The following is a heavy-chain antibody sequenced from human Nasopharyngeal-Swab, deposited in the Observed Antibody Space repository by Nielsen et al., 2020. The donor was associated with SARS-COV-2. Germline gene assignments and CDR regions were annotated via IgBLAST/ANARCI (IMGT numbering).Heavy chain of an antibody. D-gene: IGHD3/OR15-3a*01. Sequence: VRQAPGKGLEWVSAISGSGGSTYYADSVKGRFTISRDNSKSTLYLQMNSLRAEDTAVYYCAKSWTYYFDYWGQGTLVTVSS. CDR2: ISGSGGST. V-gene: IGHV3-23*01. CDR3: AKSWTYYFDY. J-gene: IGHJ4*02.